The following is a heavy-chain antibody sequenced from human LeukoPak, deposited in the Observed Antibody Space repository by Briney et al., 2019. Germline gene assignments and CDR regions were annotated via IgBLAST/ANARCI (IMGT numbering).Heavy chain of an antibody. CDR1: GFTFSSSW. Sequence: GGSLRLSCAASGFTFSSSWMTWVRQAPGKGLEWLANIKGDGSDKNYVDSVKGRFTISRDNAKNSLYLQMNSLRAEDTAVYYCARGTYSSYWGQGTLVTVSS. J-gene: IGHJ4*02. CDR2: IKGDGSDK. D-gene: IGHD5-18*01. V-gene: IGHV3-7*01. CDR3: ARGTYSSY.